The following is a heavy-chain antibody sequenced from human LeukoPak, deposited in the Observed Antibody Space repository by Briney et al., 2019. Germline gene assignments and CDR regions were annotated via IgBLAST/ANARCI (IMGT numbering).Heavy chain of an antibody. J-gene: IGHJ4*02. Sequence: SETLSLTCTVSGYSISSGYYWGWIRPPPGKGLEWIGSIYHSGSTYYNPSLKSRVTISVDTSKNQFSLKLSSVTAADTAVYYCARDNIVVVAATKAYYFDYWGQGTLVTVSS. CDR1: GYSISSGYY. V-gene: IGHV4-38-2*02. CDR3: ARDNIVVVAATKAYYFDY. CDR2: IYHSGST. D-gene: IGHD2-15*01.